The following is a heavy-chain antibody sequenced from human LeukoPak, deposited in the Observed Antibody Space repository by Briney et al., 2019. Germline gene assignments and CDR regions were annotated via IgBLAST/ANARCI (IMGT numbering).Heavy chain of an antibody. CDR2: IYYSGST. CDR1: DGSISSGGYY. V-gene: IGHV4-31*03. J-gene: IGHJ3*02. CDR3: ARHYDSGGFDI. Sequence: PSQTLSLTCTVSDGSISSGGYYWSWIRQHPGKGLEWVGYIYYSGSTYYNPSLKSRVTISVDTSKNQFSLKLSSVTAADTAVYYCARHYDSGGFDIWGQGTMVTVSS. D-gene: IGHD3-22*01.